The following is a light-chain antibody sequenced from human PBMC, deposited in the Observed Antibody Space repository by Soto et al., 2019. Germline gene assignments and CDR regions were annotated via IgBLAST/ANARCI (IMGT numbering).Light chain of an antibody. CDR3: ASWDDTLFGWV. CDR2: SNT. Sequence: QPVLTQPPSVSGTPGQGVTISCSGGSSNIATNYVYWYQLLPGTAPNLVIFSNTIRPPRVPDRFSGSKSGASASLVISGLRSEDEADYFCASWDDTLFGWVFSGGTKLTVL. J-gene: IGLJ3*02. CDR1: SSNIATNY. V-gene: IGLV1-47*02.